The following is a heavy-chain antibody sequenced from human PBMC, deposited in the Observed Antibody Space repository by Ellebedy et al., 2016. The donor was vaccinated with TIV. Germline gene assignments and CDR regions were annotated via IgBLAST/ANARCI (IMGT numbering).Heavy chain of an antibody. CDR3: ARGENYDSSGYYYHFGNY. CDR2: INSDGNST. J-gene: IGHJ4*02. V-gene: IGHV3-74*01. CDR1: GFMFSSYW. Sequence: PGGSLRLSCAASGFMFSSYWMHWVRRAPGKGLVWVSRINSDGNSTTYADSVKGRFTISRDNAKNTLYLQMNSLRAEDTAVYYCARGENYDSSGYYYHFGNYWGQGTLVTVSS. D-gene: IGHD3-22*01.